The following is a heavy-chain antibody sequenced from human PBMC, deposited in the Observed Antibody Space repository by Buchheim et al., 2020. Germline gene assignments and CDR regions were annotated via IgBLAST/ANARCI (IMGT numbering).Heavy chain of an antibody. Sequence: QLQLQESGPGLVKPSETLSLTCTVSGGSISSSSYYWGWIRQPPGKGLEWIGSIYYSGSTYYNPSLKSRVTISVATSTNQFSLKLSSVTAADTAVYYCARDGYYDFWAAFDYWGQGTL. CDR1: GGSISSSSYY. D-gene: IGHD3-3*01. J-gene: IGHJ4*02. V-gene: IGHV4-39*07. CDR3: ARDGYYDFWAAFDY. CDR2: IYYSGST.